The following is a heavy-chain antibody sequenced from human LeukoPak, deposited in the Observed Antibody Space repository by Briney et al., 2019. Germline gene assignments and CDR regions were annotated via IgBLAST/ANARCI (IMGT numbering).Heavy chain of an antibody. D-gene: IGHD3-10*02. V-gene: IGHV3-7*01. CDR1: GFSFSNYW. J-gene: IGHJ6*04. CDR3: AELGITMIGGV. CDR2: IKQDGSEK. Sequence: PGGSLRLSCAVSGFSFSNYWMSWVRQAPGKGLGWVVNIKQDGSEKYYVDSVKGRFTISRDNAKNSLYLQMNSLRAEDTAVYYCAELGITMIGGVWGKGTTVTISS.